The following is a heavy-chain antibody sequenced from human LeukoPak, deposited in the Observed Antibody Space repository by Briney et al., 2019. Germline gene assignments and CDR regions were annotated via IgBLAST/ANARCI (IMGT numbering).Heavy chain of an antibody. CDR3: EREGAQRWLQLQFRYFDY. CDR2: IIPILGIA. J-gene: IGHJ4*02. Sequence: SVKVPCKASGGTFSSYAISWVRQAPGQGLEWMGRIIPILGIANYAQKFQGRVTITADKSTSTAYMELSSLRSEDTAVYYCEREGAQRWLQLQFRYFDYWGQGTLVTVSS. CDR1: GGTFSSYA. D-gene: IGHD5-24*01. V-gene: IGHV1-69*04.